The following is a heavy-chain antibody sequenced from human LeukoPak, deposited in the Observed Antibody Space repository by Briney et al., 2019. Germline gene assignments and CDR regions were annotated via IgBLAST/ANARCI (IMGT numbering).Heavy chain of an antibody. V-gene: IGHV1-69*13. CDR2: IIPIFGTA. J-gene: IGHJ3*01. CDR1: SSA. CDR3: ASRSGYIYGDDAFDV. D-gene: IGHD5-18*01. Sequence: SVKVSCKASSSAISWVRQAPGQGLEWMGGIIPIFGTANYGQKFQGRLTITLDESTSTAYMELSSLRSEDTAVYYCASRSGYIYGDDAFDVWGQGTRVTVSS.